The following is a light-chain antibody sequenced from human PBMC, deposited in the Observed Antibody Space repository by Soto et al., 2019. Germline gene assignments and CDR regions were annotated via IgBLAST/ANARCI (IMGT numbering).Light chain of an antibody. CDR1: SSNIGGNS. CDR2: DDD. CDR3: SSYAGSNYPYV. J-gene: IGLJ1*01. Sequence: QSVLTQPPSVSAAPGQRVTISCSGSSSNIGGNSVSWYQQLPGTAPKLLIYDDDKRPSGIPDRFSGSKSGSTASLTVSGLQAEDEGDYYCSSYAGSNYPYVFGTGTKVTVL. V-gene: IGLV1-51*01.